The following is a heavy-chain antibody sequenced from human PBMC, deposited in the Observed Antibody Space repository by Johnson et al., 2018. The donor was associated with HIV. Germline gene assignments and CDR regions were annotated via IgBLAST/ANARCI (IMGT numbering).Heavy chain of an antibody. D-gene: IGHD2-15*01. J-gene: IGHJ3*01. CDR1: GFTFSNAW. CDR2: ISYDGSNK. CDR3: ARSVGYCSGGSCSPDAFEF. Sequence: QVQLVESGGGLVKPGGSLRLSCAASGFTFSNAWMNWVRQAPGKGLEWVAVISYDGSNKYYADSVKGRFTISRDNSKNTLYLQMNSLRAEDTAVYYCARSVGYCSGGSCSPDAFEFWGQGTMVTVSS. V-gene: IGHV3-30-3*01.